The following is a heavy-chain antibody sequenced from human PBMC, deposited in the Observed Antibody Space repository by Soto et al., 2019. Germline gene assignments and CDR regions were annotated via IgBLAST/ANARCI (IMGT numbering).Heavy chain of an antibody. J-gene: IGHJ4*02. Sequence: SLILSCAGSGFAFSNYAMSWVRQAPGKGLEWVSAISGSGGSTYYADSVKGRFTISRDNSKNTLYLQMSSLRAEDTAVYFCATDQNYDFWSGPPAGGQGTLVTVSS. V-gene: IGHV3-23*01. CDR3: ATDQNYDFWSGPPA. CDR1: GFAFSNYA. CDR2: ISGSGGST. D-gene: IGHD3-3*01.